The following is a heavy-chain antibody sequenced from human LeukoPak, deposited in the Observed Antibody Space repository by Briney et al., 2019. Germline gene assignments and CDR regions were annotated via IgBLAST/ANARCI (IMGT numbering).Heavy chain of an antibody. CDR2: ISAGSGNT. CDR3: ARGVCWSLSF. D-gene: IGHD2-8*01. V-gene: IGHV1-3*01. Sequence: ASVKVSCKASGYTFTNYAIHWVRQAPGQRLEWMGWISAGSGNTKYSRSLQGRVTITRDTSASTAYMELRSLRSEDTAVYYCARGVCWSLSFWGRGTLVTVSS. CDR1: GYTFTNYA. J-gene: IGHJ2*01.